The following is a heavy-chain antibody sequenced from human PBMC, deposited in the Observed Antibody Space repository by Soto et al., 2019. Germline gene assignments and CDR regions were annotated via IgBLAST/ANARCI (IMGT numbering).Heavy chain of an antibody. Sequence: QVQLQQWGAVLLKPSETLSLTCAVYGGSFSGYYWSWIRQPPGKGLEWIGEINHSGSTNYNPSLKSRVTLSVDTSKNQFSLKLSSVTAADTAVYYCAREGYFDYWGQGTLVTVSS. CDR2: INHSGST. CDR1: GGSFSGYY. V-gene: IGHV4-34*01. J-gene: IGHJ4*02. CDR3: AREGYFDY.